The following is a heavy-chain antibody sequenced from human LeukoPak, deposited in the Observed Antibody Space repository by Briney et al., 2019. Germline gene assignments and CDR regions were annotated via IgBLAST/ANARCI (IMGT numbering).Heavy chain of an antibody. D-gene: IGHD5-18*01. CDR2: IYYSGST. CDR3: ARTTEGGYTYDYFYYYYMDV. J-gene: IGHJ6*03. Sequence: SEALSLTCTVSGGSINSYYWSWIRQSPGKGLEWIGYIYYSGSTNYNPSLKSRVTMSVDMSKNQFSLKLRSVTAADTAVYYCARTTEGGYTYDYFYYYYMDVWGKGTTVTISS. V-gene: IGHV4-59*01. CDR1: GGSINSYY.